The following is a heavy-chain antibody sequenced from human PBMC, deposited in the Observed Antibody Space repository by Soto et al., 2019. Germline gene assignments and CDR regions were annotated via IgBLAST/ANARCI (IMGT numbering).Heavy chain of an antibody. D-gene: IGHD6-6*01. J-gene: IGHJ6*04. V-gene: IGHV3-23*01. CDR2: ISGSGGST. CDR1: GFTFSSYA. Sequence: GGSLRLSCAASGFTFSSYAMSWVRQAPGKGLEWVSAISGSGGSTYYADSVKGRFTISSDNSKNTRYLQKNSLRAEDKAVYYCATAGRRSSSSYYYYGMDGWGKGTRVTVAS. CDR3: ATAGRRSSSSYYYYGMDG.